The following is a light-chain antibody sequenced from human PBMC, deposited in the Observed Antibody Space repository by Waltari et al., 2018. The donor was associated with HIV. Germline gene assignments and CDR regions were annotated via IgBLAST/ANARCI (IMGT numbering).Light chain of an antibody. J-gene: IGLJ1*01. CDR1: PSDVRAYKY. CDR3: SSYTSSSTLV. Sequence: QSALTQPASVSGSPGQSITISCTGTPSDVRAYKYVPWYQPRPGKAPKLMIYEVSNRPSGVSNRFSGSKSGNTASLTISGLQAEDEADYFCSSYTSSSTLVFGSGTKVTVL. V-gene: IGLV2-14*01. CDR2: EVS.